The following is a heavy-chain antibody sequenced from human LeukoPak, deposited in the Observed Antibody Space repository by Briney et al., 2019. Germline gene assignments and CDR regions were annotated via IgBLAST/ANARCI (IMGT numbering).Heavy chain of an antibody. CDR2: IKEDGTET. Sequence: GGSLRLSCAASGFMFSSNWMSWVRRAPGKGLEWVANIKEDGTETYYVDSVKGRFTISRDNAKNSLYLQMNSLRVEDTAVYYCAKEGRSLQTYWGQGTLVTVSS. CDR3: AKEGRSLQTY. CDR1: GFMFSSNW. J-gene: IGHJ4*02. D-gene: IGHD5-24*01. V-gene: IGHV3-7*03.